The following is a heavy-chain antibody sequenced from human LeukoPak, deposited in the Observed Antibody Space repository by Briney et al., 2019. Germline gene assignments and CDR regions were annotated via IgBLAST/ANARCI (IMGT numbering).Heavy chain of an antibody. CDR2: ITGNSASR. Sequence: GRSLRLSCTAAGLTSSVACMHWVRHPPGKLLEWVSAITGNSASRYYRESVKGRFTSSRDNSKNTLYLQMNMLRAEDTAMYYCAQRNCSGTICYPLGDWGQGTLVTVSS. CDR1: GLTSSVAC. CDR3: AQRNCSGTICYPLGD. D-gene: IGHD6-19*01. J-gene: IGHJ4*02. V-gene: IGHV3-23*01.